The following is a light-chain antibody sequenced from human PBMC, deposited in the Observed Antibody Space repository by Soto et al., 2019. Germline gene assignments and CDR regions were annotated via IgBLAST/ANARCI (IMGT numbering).Light chain of an antibody. V-gene: IGKV1-39*01. CDR2: AAS. J-gene: IGKJ1*01. CDR1: QSISSY. CDR3: QQSYSTPRT. Sequence: EIQMTQSPSSLSASEGDRVTITCRASQSISSYLNWYQQKPGKAPKLLIYAASSLQSGVPSRFSGSGSGTDFTLTISSLQPEDFATYYCQQSYSTPRTFGQGTKV.